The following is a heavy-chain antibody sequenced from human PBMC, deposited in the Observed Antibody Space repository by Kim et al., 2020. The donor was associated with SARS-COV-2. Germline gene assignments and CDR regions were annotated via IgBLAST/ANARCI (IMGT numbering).Heavy chain of an antibody. V-gene: IGHV3-23*01. Sequence: ADSVKGRFTISRDNTKNTLYLQMNSLRAEDTAVYYCAKAVAAADPGGFDPWGQGTLVTVSS. D-gene: IGHD6-13*01. J-gene: IGHJ5*02. CDR3: AKAVAAADPGGFDP.